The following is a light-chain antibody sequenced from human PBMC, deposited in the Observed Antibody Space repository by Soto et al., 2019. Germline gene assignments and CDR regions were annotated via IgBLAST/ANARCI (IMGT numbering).Light chain of an antibody. CDR2: GAS. CDR3: QQYGNSPPFT. V-gene: IGKV3-20*01. CDR1: QSVSSSY. J-gene: IGKJ3*01. Sequence: EIVLTQSPGTLSLSPGERATLSCRASQSVSSSYLAWYQQKPGQAPRLLIYGASSRATAIPDRFSGSGSGTDFTLTISRLEPDDFAVYYCQQYGNSPPFTFGPGTKVDIK.